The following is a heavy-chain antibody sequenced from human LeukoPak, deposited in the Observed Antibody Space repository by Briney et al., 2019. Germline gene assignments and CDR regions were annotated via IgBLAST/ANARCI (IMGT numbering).Heavy chain of an antibody. J-gene: IGHJ4*02. CDR3: GILATRGEVDY. V-gene: IGHV3-48*04. CDR2: ISTNSDTI. D-gene: IGHD5-12*01. CDR1: GFTFSSYS. Sequence: GGSLRLSCAASGFTFSSYSMNWVRQAPGKGLEWVSYISTNSDTIYYADSVKGRFTISRDNAKNSLYLQMNSLRAEDTALYFCGILATRGEVDYWGRGTLVTVSS.